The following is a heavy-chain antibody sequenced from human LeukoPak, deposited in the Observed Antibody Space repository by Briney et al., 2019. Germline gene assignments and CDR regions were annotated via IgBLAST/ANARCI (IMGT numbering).Heavy chain of an antibody. Sequence: PGGSLRLSCAASGFTFSSYDMHWVRLTTGKGLGWVSAIDTAGYTYYPGSVKGRLTISRENAKNSLYLQMNSLRAGDTAVYYCARVGEGGKGFDYWGQGTLVTVSS. CDR2: IDTAGYT. J-gene: IGHJ4*02. D-gene: IGHD4-23*01. CDR3: ARVGEGGKGFDY. V-gene: IGHV3-13*01. CDR1: GFTFSSYD.